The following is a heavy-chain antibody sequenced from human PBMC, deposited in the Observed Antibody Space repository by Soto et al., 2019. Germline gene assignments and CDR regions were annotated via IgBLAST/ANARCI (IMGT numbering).Heavy chain of an antibody. CDR2: INPNSGGT. Sequence: GASVKVSCKASGYTFTGYYMHWVRQAPGQGLEWMGWINPNSGGTNYAQKFQGWVTMTTDTSTSTAYMELRSLRSDDTAVYYCARDYGKAYDFWSGYPPNYYYGMDVWGQGTTVTVSS. CDR1: GYTFTGYY. D-gene: IGHD3-3*01. CDR3: ARDYGKAYDFWSGYPPNYYYGMDV. J-gene: IGHJ6*02. V-gene: IGHV1-2*04.